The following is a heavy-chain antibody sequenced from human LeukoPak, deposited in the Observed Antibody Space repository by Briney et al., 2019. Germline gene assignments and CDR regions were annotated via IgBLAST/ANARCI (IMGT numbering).Heavy chain of an antibody. CDR3: ARHRGLDYASSNWFDP. CDR2: IYYSGST. D-gene: IGHD4-17*01. CDR1: GGSISSSGYY. J-gene: IGHJ5*02. V-gene: IGHV4-39*01. Sequence: SSETLSLTCTVSGGSISSSGYYWGWIRQPPGKGLEWIGSIYYSGSTYYNPSLKSRVTISVDTSKNQFSLKLSSVTAADTAVYYCARHRGLDYASSNWFDPWGQGTLVTVSS.